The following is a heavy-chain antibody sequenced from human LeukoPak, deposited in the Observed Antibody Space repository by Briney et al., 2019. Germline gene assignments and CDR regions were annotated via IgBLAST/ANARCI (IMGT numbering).Heavy chain of an antibody. CDR2: INHSGST. CDR1: GGSFSGYY. V-gene: IGHV4-34*01. D-gene: IGHD2-21*02. CDR3: ARAIVVVTANSYYFDY. J-gene: IGHJ4*02. Sequence: SETLSLTCAVYGGSFSGYYWSWIRQPPGKGLGWIGEINHSGSTNYNPSLKSRVTISVDTSKNQFSLKLSSVTAADTAVYYCARAIVVVTANSYYFDYWGQGTLVTVSS.